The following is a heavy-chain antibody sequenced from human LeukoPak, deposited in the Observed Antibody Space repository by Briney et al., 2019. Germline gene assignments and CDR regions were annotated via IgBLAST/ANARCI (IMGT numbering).Heavy chain of an antibody. J-gene: IGHJ6*02. CDR1: GGTFSSYA. CDR2: IIPILGIA. CDR3: ASHSLYYYGMDV. V-gene: IGHV1-69*04. Sequence: SVKVSRKASGGTFSSYAISWVRQAPGQGLEWMGRIIPILGIANYAQKFQGRVTITADKSTSTAYMELSSLRSEDTAVYYCASHSLYYYGMDVWGQGTTVTVSS.